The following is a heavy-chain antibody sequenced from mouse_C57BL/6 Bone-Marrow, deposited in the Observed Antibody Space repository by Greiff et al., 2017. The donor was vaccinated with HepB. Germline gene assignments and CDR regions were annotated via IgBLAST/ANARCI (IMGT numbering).Heavy chain of an antibody. Sequence: EVNLVESGGGLVKPGGSLKLSCAASGFTFSDYGMHWVRQAPEKGLEWVAYISSGSSTIYYADTVKGRFTISRDNAKNTLFLQMTSLRSEDTAMYYCARRDYGSSPWFAYWGQGTLVTVSA. CDR1: GFTFSDYG. V-gene: IGHV5-17*01. CDR2: ISSGSSTI. J-gene: IGHJ3*01. D-gene: IGHD1-1*01. CDR3: ARRDYGSSPWFAY.